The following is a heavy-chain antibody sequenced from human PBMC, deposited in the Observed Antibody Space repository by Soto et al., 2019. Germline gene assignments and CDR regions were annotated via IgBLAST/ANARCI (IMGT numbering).Heavy chain of an antibody. V-gene: IGHV3-33*01. Sequence: GGSLRLSCAASGFTFSSYGMHWVRQAPGKGLEWVAVIWYDGSNKYYADSVKGRFTISRDNSKNTLYLQMNSLRAEDTAVYYCARDKKDIVVVPAAIYYYYYMDVWGKGTTVTVSS. D-gene: IGHD2-2*01. J-gene: IGHJ6*03. CDR1: GFTFSSYG. CDR2: IWYDGSNK. CDR3: ARDKKDIVVVPAAIYYYYYMDV.